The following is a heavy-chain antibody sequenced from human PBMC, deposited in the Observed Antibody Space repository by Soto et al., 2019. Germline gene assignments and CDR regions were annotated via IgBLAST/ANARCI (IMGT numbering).Heavy chain of an antibody. CDR1: GFTFSGSA. V-gene: IGHV3-73*01. CDR3: TRLEGGSAGY. CDR2: IRSKANSYAT. Sequence: EVQLVESGGGLVQPGGSLKLSCAASGFTFSGSAMHWVRQASGKGLEWVGRIRSKANSYATAYAASVKGRFTISRDDSKNTAYLQMNRLKTEDTAVYYCTRLEGGSAGYWGQGTLVTVSS. J-gene: IGHJ4*02. D-gene: IGHD1-26*01.